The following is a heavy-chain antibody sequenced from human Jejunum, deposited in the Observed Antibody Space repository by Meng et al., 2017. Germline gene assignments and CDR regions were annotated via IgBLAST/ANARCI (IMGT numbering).Heavy chain of an antibody. CDR1: GCSIRSRSYY. CDR3: ARASYSYDSWFDP. Sequence: QLQLQESGTGLVKPSETPSICCTVSGCSIRSRSYYWVWIRQSPGKGLEWIGQIYYNGKSYYNPSLKSRVTMSVDTSRSQFSLNLNTVTAADTAVYYCARASYSYDSWFDPWGQGTLVTVSS. J-gene: IGHJ5*02. V-gene: IGHV4-39*01. D-gene: IGHD5-18*01. CDR2: IYYNGKS.